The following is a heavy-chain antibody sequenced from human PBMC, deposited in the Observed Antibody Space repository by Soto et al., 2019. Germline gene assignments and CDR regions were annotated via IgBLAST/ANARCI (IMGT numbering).Heavy chain of an antibody. J-gene: IGHJ6*02. CDR1: GFTFSSYE. CDR3: AREGSGYCSSTSCYYYGMDV. D-gene: IGHD2-2*01. Sequence: GGSLRLSCAASGFTFSSYEMNWVRQAPGQGLEWFSYISSSGSTIYYAASVKGRFTISRDNSKNTLYLQMNSLRAEDTAVYYCAREGSGYCSSTSCYYYGMDVWGQGTTVTVSS. CDR2: ISSSGSTI. V-gene: IGHV3-48*03.